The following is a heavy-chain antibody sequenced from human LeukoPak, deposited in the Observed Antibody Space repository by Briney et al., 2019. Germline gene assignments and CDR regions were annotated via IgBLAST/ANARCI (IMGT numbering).Heavy chain of an antibody. CDR3: AREYSSSSPSFDP. J-gene: IGHJ5*02. CDR2: INPNSGGT. V-gene: IGHV1-2*04. Sequence: GASVKVSCKASGYTFTGYCMHWVRQAPGQGLEWMGWINPNSGGTNYAQKFQGWVTMTRDTSISTAYMELSRLRSDDTAVYYCAREYSSSSPSFDPWGQGTLVTVPS. CDR1: GYTFTGYC. D-gene: IGHD6-13*01.